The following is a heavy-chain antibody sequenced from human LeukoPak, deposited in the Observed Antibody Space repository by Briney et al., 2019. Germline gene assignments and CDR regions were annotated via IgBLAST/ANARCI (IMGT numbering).Heavy chain of an antibody. CDR1: GFTFSSYW. CDR2: IKQDGSEK. Sequence: GGSLRLSCAASGFTFSSYWMSWVRQAPGKGLEWVANIKQDGSEKYYVDSVKGRFTISRDNAKNSLYLQMNSLRAEDTAVYYCARGVRKGSSWHFDYWGQGTLVTVSS. D-gene: IGHD6-13*01. V-gene: IGHV3-7*01. CDR3: ARGVRKGSSWHFDY. J-gene: IGHJ4*02.